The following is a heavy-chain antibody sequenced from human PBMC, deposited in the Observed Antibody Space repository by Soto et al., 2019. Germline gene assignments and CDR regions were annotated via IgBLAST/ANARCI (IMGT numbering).Heavy chain of an antibody. Sequence: SETLSLTCTVSGVSISSGGYYWSWIRQHPGKGLEWIGYIYYSGSTYYNPSLKSRVTLSVDTSKNQFSLKLSSVTAADTAVYYCASQYYYDSSGSQTFDYWGQGTQVTVSS. CDR3: ASQYYYDSSGSQTFDY. CDR2: IYYSGST. D-gene: IGHD3-22*01. J-gene: IGHJ4*02. V-gene: IGHV4-61*08. CDR1: GVSISSGGYY.